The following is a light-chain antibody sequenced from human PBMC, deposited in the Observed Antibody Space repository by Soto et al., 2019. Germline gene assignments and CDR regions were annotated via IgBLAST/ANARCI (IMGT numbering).Light chain of an antibody. V-gene: IGKV3-20*01. CDR2: GAS. J-gene: IGKJ4*01. Sequence: ENVLTQSPGTLSLSPGERATLSCRASQSLSSSYLAWYQQKPGQAPRLLIYGASSRATSIPDRFSGSGSGTDFTLTISRLEPEDFAVYYCQQFATSPLTFGGGTKVEIK. CDR1: QSLSSSY. CDR3: QQFATSPLT.